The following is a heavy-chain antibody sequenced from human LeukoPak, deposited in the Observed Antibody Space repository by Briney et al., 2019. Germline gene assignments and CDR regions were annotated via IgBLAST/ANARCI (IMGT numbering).Heavy chain of an antibody. CDR1: GFTFDDYG. D-gene: IGHD3-3*01. CDR3: AREYDFWSGYPPRAMDV. V-gene: IGHV3-20*04. J-gene: IGHJ6*03. Sequence: GGSLRLSCAASGFTFDDYGMSWVRQAPGKGLEWASGINWNGGSTGYADSVKGRFTISRDNAKNSLYLQMNSLRAEDTALYYCAREYDFWSGYPPRAMDVWGKGTTVTVSS. CDR2: INWNGGST.